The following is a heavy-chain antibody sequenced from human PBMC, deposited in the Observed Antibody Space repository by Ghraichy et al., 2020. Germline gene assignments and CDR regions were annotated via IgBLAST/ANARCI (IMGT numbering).Heavy chain of an antibody. J-gene: IGHJ3*02. CDR3: ARDQYGGNGDAFHI. V-gene: IGHV4-4*07. CDR2: IYTSGST. Sequence: SQTLSLTCTVSGGSLSSYSVSWIRQPAGKGLEWIGRIYTSGSTNYNPSLKSRVTMSVDTSKNQFSLKLSSVTAADTAVYYCARDQYGGNGDAFHIWGQGTIVTVSS. D-gene: IGHD4-23*01. CDR1: GGSLSSYS.